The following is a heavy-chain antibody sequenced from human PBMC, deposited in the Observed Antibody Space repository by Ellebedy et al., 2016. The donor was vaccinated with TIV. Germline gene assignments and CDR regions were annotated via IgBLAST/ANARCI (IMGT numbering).Heavy chain of an antibody. V-gene: IGHV3-53*04. J-gene: IGHJ4*02. CDR1: GFIVSTNH. CDR3: AKGSFPFGDKSERIYSFQY. Sequence: GESLKISCTASGFIVSTNHMSWVRQAPGKGLAWVGGYTNYADSVKGRFTISTHNSRNTLYPQMTNLRTEDTALYYCAKGSFPFGDKSERIYSFQYWGQGTLVTVSS. D-gene: IGHD3-10*01. CDR2: GGYT.